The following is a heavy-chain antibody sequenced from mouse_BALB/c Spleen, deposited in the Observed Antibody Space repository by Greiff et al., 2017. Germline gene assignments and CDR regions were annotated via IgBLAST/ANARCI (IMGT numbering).Heavy chain of an antibody. CDR2: IDPFNGGT. V-gene: IGHV1S135*01. Sequence: EVQLQQSGPELMKPGASVKISCKASGYSFTSYYMHWVKQSHGKSLEWIGYIDPFNGGTSYNQNFKGKATLTVDKSSSTAYMHLSSLTSADSAVYYCARERQGPWFAYWGQGTLVTVSA. D-gene: IGHD2-12*01. CDR1: GYSFTSYY. J-gene: IGHJ3*01. CDR3: ARERQGPWFAY.